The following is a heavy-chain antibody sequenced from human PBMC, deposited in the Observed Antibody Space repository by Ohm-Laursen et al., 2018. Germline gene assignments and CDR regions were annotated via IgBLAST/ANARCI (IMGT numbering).Heavy chain of an antibody. D-gene: IGHD1-26*01. CDR2: INSDGSST. CDR1: GFTFSSYW. V-gene: IGHV3-74*01. CDR3: SIVGATTNAFDI. Sequence: SLRLSCAASGFTFSSYWMHWVRQAPGKGLVWVSRINSDGSSTSYADSVKGRFTISRDNAKNTLYLQMNSLRAEDTAVYYCSIVGATTNAFDIWGQGTMVTVSS. J-gene: IGHJ3*02.